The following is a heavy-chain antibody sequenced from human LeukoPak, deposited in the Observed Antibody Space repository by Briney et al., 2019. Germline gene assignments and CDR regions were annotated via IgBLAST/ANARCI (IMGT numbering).Heavy chain of an antibody. D-gene: IGHD6-19*01. J-gene: IGHJ4*02. CDR2: IKQDGSDR. Sequence: PGGSLRLSCAACGFTFRNYWMSGVRQAPGTGLEWVANIKQDGSDRNYVTSVRGRFTISRDNAEGSLYLQMNSLRVGDTAVYYCVRNLAVAGTCFDSWGQGTLVTVSS. CDR3: VRNLAVAGTCFDS. CDR1: GFTFRNYW. V-gene: IGHV3-7*03.